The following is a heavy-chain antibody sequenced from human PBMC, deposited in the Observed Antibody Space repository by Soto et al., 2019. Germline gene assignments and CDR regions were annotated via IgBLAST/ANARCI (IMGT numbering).Heavy chain of an antibody. CDR2: MNPNSGNT. CDR3: ARGPVAIFWVARRFRP. J-gene: IGHJ5*02. Sequence: ASVKVSCKASGYTFTSYDINWVRQATGQGLEWMGWMNPNSGNTGYAQKFQGRVTMTRNTSISTAYMELSSLRSEDTAVYYCARGPVAIFWVARRFRPWGQGTLVTVSS. V-gene: IGHV1-8*01. CDR1: GYTFTSYD. D-gene: IGHD3-3*01.